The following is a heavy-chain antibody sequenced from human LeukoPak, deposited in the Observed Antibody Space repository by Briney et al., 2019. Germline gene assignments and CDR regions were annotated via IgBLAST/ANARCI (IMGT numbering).Heavy chain of an antibody. D-gene: IGHD3-10*01. J-gene: IGHJ4*02. Sequence: GASVKVSCKASGYTFSSYGVSWVRRAPGQGLEWMGWISAYNGKTNCAQKFQDRLTMTTDTSTSTAYMELRNLRSDDTAVYYCARREYARSGYYFDYWGQGTLVTVSS. CDR2: ISAYNGKT. CDR1: GYTFSSYG. V-gene: IGHV1-18*01. CDR3: ARREYARSGYYFDY.